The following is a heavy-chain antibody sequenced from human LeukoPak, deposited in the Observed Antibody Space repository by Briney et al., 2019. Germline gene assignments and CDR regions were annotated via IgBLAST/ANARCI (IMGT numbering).Heavy chain of an antibody. Sequence: GGSLRLSCAASGFTFRSYGMHWVRQAPGKGLEWVALIWYDGSNEHYADSVRGRFSISRDSSKNTLYLQMNGLRAEGTAVYYCASFDGDYYFDYWGQGTLVTVSS. J-gene: IGHJ4*02. CDR1: GFTFRSYG. CDR2: IWYDGSNE. V-gene: IGHV3-33*01. CDR3: ASFDGDYYFDY. D-gene: IGHD4-17*01.